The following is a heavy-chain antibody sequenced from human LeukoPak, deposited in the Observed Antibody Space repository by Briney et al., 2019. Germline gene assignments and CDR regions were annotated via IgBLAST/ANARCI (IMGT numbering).Heavy chain of an antibody. Sequence: PSETLSLTCAVYGGSFSGYYWSWIRQPPGKGLEWIGEINHSGSTNYNPSLKSRVTISVDTSKNQFSLKLSSVTAADTAVYYCARGLGYSYGYYFDYWGQGTLVTVSS. V-gene: IGHV4-34*01. J-gene: IGHJ4*02. CDR1: GGSFSGYY. CDR3: ARGLGYSYGYYFDY. CDR2: INHSGST. D-gene: IGHD5-18*01.